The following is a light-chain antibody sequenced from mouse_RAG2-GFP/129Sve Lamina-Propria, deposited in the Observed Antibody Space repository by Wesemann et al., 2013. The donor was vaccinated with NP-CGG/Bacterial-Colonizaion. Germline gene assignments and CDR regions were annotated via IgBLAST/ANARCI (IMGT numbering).Light chain of an antibody. J-gene: IGKJ2*01. Sequence: DIVMTQSHKFMSTSVGDRVSITCKASQDVGTAVAWYQQKPGQSPKALIYWASTRHTGVPDRFTGSGSGTDFTLTISNVQSEDLADYFCQQYSSYPYMYTFGGGTKLEIK. CDR2: WAS. CDR1: QDVGTA. V-gene: IGKV6-23*01. CDR3: QQYSSYPYMYT.